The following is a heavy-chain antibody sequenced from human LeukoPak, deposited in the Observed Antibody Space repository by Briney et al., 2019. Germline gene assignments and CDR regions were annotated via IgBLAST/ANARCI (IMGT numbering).Heavy chain of an antibody. Sequence: GGSLRLSCAASGFTFSTYAMSWVRQVPGKELEWVSTITGSGGSTYYADSVKGRFTISRDNSKNTLYLQMSSLRAEDTAVYYCAKGSRIVGSTTSDYWGQGTLVTVSS. CDR2: ITGSGGST. CDR1: GFTFSTYA. V-gene: IGHV3-23*01. D-gene: IGHD1-26*01. CDR3: AKGSRIVGSTTSDY. J-gene: IGHJ4*02.